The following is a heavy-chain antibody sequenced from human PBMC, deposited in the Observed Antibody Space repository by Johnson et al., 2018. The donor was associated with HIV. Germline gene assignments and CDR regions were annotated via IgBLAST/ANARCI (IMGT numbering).Heavy chain of an antibody. CDR1: GFTFSSYA. Sequence: QVLLVESGGGVVQTGRSLRLSCAASGFTFSSYAMHWVRQAPGKGLEWVAIISYDGRNKYYADSVKGRFTISRDNSKNRLYLQMNSLRAEDTAVYFCARGVKQQLSVVDAFDIWGQGTMVTVSS. J-gene: IGHJ3*02. CDR3: ARGVKQQLSVVDAFDI. CDR2: ISYDGRNK. D-gene: IGHD6-13*01. V-gene: IGHV3-30*04.